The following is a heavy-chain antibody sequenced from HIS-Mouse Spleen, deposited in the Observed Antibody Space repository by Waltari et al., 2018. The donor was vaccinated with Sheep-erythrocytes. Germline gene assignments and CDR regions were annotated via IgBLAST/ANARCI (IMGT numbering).Heavy chain of an antibody. CDR2: IYYSGRT. Sequence: QVQLQESGPGLVKPSQTLSLTCTVSGGSISSGGDSWSWIRQHPGKGLEWIGYIYYSGRTYYNPSLKSRVTISVDTSKNQFSLKLSSVTAADTAVYYCARETGIAASKRAFDIWGQGTMVTVSS. J-gene: IGHJ3*02. CDR3: ARETGIAASKRAFDI. V-gene: IGHV4-31*03. CDR1: GGSISSGGDS. D-gene: IGHD6-13*01.